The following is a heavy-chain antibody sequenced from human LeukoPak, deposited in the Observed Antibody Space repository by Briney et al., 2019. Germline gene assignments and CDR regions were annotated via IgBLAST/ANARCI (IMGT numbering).Heavy chain of an antibody. D-gene: IGHD6-6*01. V-gene: IGHV3-23*01. CDR3: AKGSSSNIAARLNY. J-gene: IGHJ4*02. CDR1: GFTFSSYA. CDR2: ISGSDGST. Sequence: PGGSLRLSCAASGFTFSSYAMSWVRQAPGKGLEWVSAISGSDGSTYYADSVKGRFTISRDNSKNTLYLLMNSLRAEDTAIYSCAKGSSSNIAARLNYWGQGTLVTVSS.